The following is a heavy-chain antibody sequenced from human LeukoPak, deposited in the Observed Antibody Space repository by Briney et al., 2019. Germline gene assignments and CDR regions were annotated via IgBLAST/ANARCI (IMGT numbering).Heavy chain of an antibody. V-gene: IGHV3-21*01. CDR2: ISSSSSYI. CDR1: GFTFSSYS. J-gene: IGHJ4*02. Sequence: GGSLRLSCAASGFTFSSYSMNWVRQAPGKGLEWVSSISSSSSYIYYADSVKGRFTISRDNAKNSLYLQMNSLRAEDTAVYYCAKVLVDSGYDLFDYWGQGTLVTVSS. D-gene: IGHD5-12*01. CDR3: AKVLVDSGYDLFDY.